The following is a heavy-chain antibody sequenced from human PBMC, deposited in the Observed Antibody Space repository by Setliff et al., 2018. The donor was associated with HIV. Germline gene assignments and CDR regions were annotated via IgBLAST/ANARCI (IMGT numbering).Heavy chain of an antibody. CDR2: ISWDGGST. V-gene: IGHV3-43*01. Sequence: PGGSLRLSCAASGFTVSSNYMSWVRQAPGKGLEWVSLISWDGGSTYYADSVKGRFTISRDNSKNSLYLQMNSLRTEDTALYYCAKANPNHDAFDIWGQGTMVTVSS. J-gene: IGHJ3*02. CDR3: AKANPNHDAFDI. CDR1: GFTVSSNY.